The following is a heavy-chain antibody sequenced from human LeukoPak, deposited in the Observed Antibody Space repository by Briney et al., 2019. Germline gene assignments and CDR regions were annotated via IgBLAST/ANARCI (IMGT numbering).Heavy chain of an antibody. CDR3: ARDSHFCSGISCDLGWFDP. Sequence: PSETLSLTCTVSGGSVSSGLHYWNWIRQLPGKGLEWIGYIYYRGSTDYNPCLKSRVTMSVDTSKNQFSLRLRSVTATDTAVYYCARDSHFCSGISCDLGWFDPWGQGTLVTVSS. V-gene: IGHV4-61*01. CDR1: GGSVSSGLHY. D-gene: IGHD2-2*01. CDR2: IYYRGST. J-gene: IGHJ5*02.